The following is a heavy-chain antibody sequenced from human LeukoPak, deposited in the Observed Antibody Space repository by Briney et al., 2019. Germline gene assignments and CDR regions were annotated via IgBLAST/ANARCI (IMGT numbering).Heavy chain of an antibody. CDR2: ISGSGGST. CDR1: GFTFSSYA. CDR3: AKVVAGRYCSSTSCYTMAFDI. D-gene: IGHD2-2*02. V-gene: IGHV3-23*01. J-gene: IGHJ3*02. Sequence: TGGSLRLSYAASGFTFSSYAMSWVRQAPGKGLEWVSAISGSGGSTYYADSVKGRFTISRDNSKNTLYLQMNSLRAEDTAVYYCAKVVAGRYCSSTSCYTMAFDIWGQGTMVTVSS.